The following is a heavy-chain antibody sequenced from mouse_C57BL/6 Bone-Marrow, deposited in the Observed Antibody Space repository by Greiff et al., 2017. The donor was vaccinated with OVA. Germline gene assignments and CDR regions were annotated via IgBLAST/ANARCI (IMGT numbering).Heavy chain of an antibody. CDR1: GFNIKDDY. CDR2: IDPENGDT. D-gene: IGHD2-4*01. V-gene: IGHV14-4*01. Sequence: VQLQQSGAELVRPGASVKLSCTASGFNIKDDYMHWVKQRPEQGLEWIGWIDPENGDTEYASKFQGKATITADTSSNTAYMPLSSLTSEDTAVDYGTKCDYDGTWFAYWGQGTLVTVSA. J-gene: IGHJ3*01. CDR3: TKCDYDGTWFAY.